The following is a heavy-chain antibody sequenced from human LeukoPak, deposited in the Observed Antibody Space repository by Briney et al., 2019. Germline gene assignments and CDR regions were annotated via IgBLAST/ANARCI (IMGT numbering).Heavy chain of an antibody. Sequence: GGSLRLSCAATGFTFSSYAMSWVRQAPGKGLEWVSAISGSGGSTYYADSVKGRFTISRDNSKNTLYLQMNSLRAEDTAVYYCAKGSMVGVLCCFDYWGQGTLVTVSS. J-gene: IGHJ4*02. V-gene: IGHV3-23*01. CDR3: AKGSMVGVLCCFDY. CDR2: ISGSGGST. CDR1: GFTFSSYA. D-gene: IGHD3-10*01.